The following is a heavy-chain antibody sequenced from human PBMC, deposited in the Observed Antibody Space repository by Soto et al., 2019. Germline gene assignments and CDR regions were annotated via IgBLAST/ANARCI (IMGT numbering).Heavy chain of an antibody. CDR3: AKASVEYSSSKPGLHCLDY. D-gene: IGHD6-6*01. CDR2: ISGSGGST. Sequence: GSLRLSCAGSGFTFRSYAMSWVREAPGKGLEWVSAISGSGGSTYYADSVKGRFTISRDNSKNTLYLQMNSLRAEDTAVYYCAKASVEYSSSKPGLHCLDYWGQGTLVTVSS. J-gene: IGHJ4*02. V-gene: IGHV3-23*01. CDR1: GFTFRSYA.